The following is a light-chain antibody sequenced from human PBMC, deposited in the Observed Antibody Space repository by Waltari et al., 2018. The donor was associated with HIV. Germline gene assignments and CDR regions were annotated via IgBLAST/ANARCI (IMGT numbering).Light chain of an antibody. CDR1: QSVLYSSNNKNY. CDR2: WAS. CDR3: QQYYTTPQT. V-gene: IGKV4-1*01. Sequence: IVMTQSPDSLAVSLAARATFICKSSQSVLYSSNNKNYLAWYQQKPGQHPKLLLYWASTRESGVPDRFSGSGSGTDFTLTISSLQAEDVAVYYCQQYYTTPQTFGQGTKVEVK. J-gene: IGKJ1*01.